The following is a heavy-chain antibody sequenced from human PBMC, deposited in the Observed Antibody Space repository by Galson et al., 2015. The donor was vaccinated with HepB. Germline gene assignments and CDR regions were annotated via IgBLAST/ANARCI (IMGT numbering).Heavy chain of an antibody. J-gene: IGHJ6*02. CDR3: ARDYYGSGSYYKWTNKYYYYYGMDV. CDR2: ISSSSSTI. Sequence: SLRLSCAASGFTFSSYSMNWVRQAPGKGLEWVSYISSSSSTIYYADSVKGRFTISRDNAKNSLYLQMNSLRDEDTAVYYCARDYYGSGSYYKWTNKYYYYYGMDVWGQGTTVTVSS. V-gene: IGHV3-48*02. D-gene: IGHD3-10*01. CDR1: GFTFSSYS.